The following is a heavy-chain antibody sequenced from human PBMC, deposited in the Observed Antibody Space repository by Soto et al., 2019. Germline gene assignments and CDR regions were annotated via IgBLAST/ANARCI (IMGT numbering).Heavy chain of an antibody. V-gene: IGHV4-59*01. CDR2: IYYSGST. Sequence: SSETLSLTCTVSGGSISSYDWSWIRQPPGKGLEWIGYIYYSGSTNYNPSLKCRVTISVDSSKNQFSLKLSSVTAAETAVYYCAGLCSYVVVYRGQGTPVTVSS. J-gene: IGHJ4*02. CDR1: GGSISSYD. D-gene: IGHD1-26*01. CDR3: AGLCSYVVVY.